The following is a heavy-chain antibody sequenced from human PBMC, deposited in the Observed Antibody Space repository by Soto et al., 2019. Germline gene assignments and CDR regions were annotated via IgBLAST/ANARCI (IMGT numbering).Heavy chain of an antibody. CDR1: GGSISGNNYY. D-gene: IGHD3-3*01. J-gene: IGHJ4*02. CDR2: IYYTGSA. V-gene: IGHV4-39*01. CDR3: ARPHQAGRFFDY. Sequence: QLQLQESGPGLVKPSETLSLTCTVSGGSISGNNYYWGWIRQPPGKGLEWIGNIYYTGSAYYNPSLKSRVTTSVDTSKNQFSLTLSSVTAADTAVYYCARPHQAGRFFDYWGQGTLVTVSS.